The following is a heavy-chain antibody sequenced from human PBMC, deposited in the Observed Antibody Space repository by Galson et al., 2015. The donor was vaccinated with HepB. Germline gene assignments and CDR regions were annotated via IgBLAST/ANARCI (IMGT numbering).Heavy chain of an antibody. Sequence: SLRLSCAASGFTFSSYAMHWVRQAPGKGLEWVAVISYDGSNKYYADSVKGRFTISRDNSKNTLYLQMNSLRAEDTAVYYCARVRGMVRGVIKGFDYWGQGTLVTVSS. V-gene: IGHV3-30*04. CDR1: GFTFSSYA. CDR2: ISYDGSNK. CDR3: ARVRGMVRGVIKGFDY. J-gene: IGHJ4*02. D-gene: IGHD3-10*01.